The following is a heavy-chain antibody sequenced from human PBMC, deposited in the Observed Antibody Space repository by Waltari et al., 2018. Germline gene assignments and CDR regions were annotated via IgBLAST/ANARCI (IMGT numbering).Heavy chain of an antibody. CDR1: GFTFSSYA. CDR3: ARQTGDDFDY. D-gene: IGHD7-27*01. V-gene: IGHV3-23*01. CDR2: ISGSGGST. Sequence: EVQLLESGGGLVQPGGSLRLSCAASGFTFSSYAMSWVRQAPGKGLEWVSAISGSGGSTYYADSVKGRFTISRDNAKNSLYLQTNSLRAEDTAVYYCARQTGDDFDYWGQGTLVTVSS. J-gene: IGHJ4*02.